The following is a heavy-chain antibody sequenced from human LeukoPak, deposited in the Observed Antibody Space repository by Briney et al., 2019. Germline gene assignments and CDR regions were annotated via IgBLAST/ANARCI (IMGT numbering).Heavy chain of an antibody. CDR3: ARVNGDYPRRDFIFDY. CDR2: NYSSGST. J-gene: IGHJ4*02. V-gene: IGHV4-30-4*01. Sequence: HSGTLSLTCTVSGGSIISGDYYGRWIPQPPGEGLEWVGHNYSSGSTYYNPSCKSRVTIPVDTSNSQFSLQPRSVTAADTAVYYCARVNGDYPRRDFIFDYWGQGTLVTVSS. D-gene: IGHD4-17*01. CDR1: GGSIISGDYY.